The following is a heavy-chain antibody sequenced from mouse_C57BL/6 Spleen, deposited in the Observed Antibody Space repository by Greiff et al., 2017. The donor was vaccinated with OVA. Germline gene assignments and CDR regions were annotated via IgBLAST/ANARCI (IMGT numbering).Heavy chain of an antibody. CDR3: TESGPDWYFDV. V-gene: IGHV6-3*01. CDR2: IRLKSDNYAT. CDR1: GFTFSNYW. Sequence: EVKLVESGGGLVQPGGSMKLSCVASGFTFSNYWMNWVRQSPEKGLEWVAQIRLKSDNYATHYAESVKGRFTISRDDSKSSVYLQMNNLRAEDTGIYYCTESGPDWYFDVWGTGTTVTVAS. D-gene: IGHD4-1*01. J-gene: IGHJ1*03.